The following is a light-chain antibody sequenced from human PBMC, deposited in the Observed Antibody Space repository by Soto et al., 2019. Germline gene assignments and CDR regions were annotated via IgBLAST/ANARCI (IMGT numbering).Light chain of an antibody. CDR2: DAS. CDR1: QSIRTS. J-gene: IGKJ5*01. CDR3: QQRNVWPPIT. V-gene: IGKV3-11*01. Sequence: EVVFAPSPAPLSLSPGGRATLSCRASQSIRTSLAWYQQKPGQAPRLVIFDASNRANGVPARFGGSGSGTDFTLTINSLEPEDFAVYYCQQRNVWPPITFGQGTRLEIK.